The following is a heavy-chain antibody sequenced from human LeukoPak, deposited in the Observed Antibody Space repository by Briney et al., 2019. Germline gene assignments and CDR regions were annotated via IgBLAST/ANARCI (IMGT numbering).Heavy chain of an antibody. V-gene: IGHV4-30-2*01. J-gene: IGHJ4*02. CDR3: ARRPPVYYYDSSGHFDY. D-gene: IGHD3-22*01. Sequence: SQTLSLTRTVSGGSISSGGYYWSWIRQPPGKGLEWIGEINHSGSTNYNPSLKSRVTISVDTSKNQFSLKLSSVTAADTAVYYCARRPPVYYYDSSGHFDYWGQGTLVTVSS. CDR1: GGSISSGGYY. CDR2: INHSGST.